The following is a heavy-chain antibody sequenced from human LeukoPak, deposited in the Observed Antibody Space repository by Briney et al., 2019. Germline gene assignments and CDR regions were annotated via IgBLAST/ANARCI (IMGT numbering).Heavy chain of an antibody. Sequence: GGTLRLSCAASGFTLSSNWMHWVRQAPGKGLVWVSRINGDGSSTSYADSVKGRFTISRDNAKNTLYLQMNSLRAEDTAVYYCARDRGSTEFDYWGQGTLVTVSS. CDR1: GFTLSSNW. V-gene: IGHV3-74*01. CDR2: INGDGSST. D-gene: IGHD1-26*01. J-gene: IGHJ4*02. CDR3: ARDRGSTEFDY.